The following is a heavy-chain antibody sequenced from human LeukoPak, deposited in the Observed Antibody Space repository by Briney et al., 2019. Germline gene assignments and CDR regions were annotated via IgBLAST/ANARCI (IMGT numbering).Heavy chain of an antibody. CDR3: AREDGEPGIAVAGLDY. CDR1: GFTFSSYS. D-gene: IGHD6-19*01. V-gene: IGHV3-21*01. J-gene: IGHJ4*02. CDR2: ISSSSSYI. Sequence: PGGSLRLSCAASGFTFSSYSMNWVRQAPGKGLEWVSSISSSSSYIYYADSVKGRCTISRDNAKNSLYLQMNSLGAEDTAVYYCAREDGEPGIAVAGLDYWGPGTLVTVSS.